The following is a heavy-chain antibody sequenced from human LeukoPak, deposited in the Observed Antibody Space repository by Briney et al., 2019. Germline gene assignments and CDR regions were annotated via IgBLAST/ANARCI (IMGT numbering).Heavy chain of an antibody. CDR3: ARRGRNSSGWQDYL. D-gene: IGHD6-25*01. V-gene: IGHV4-59*01. CDR2: IYHTGST. J-gene: IGHJ4*02. CDR1: GGSISSYY. Sequence: PSETLSLTCTVSGGSISSYYWSWIRQPPGKGLEWIANIYHTGSTNYNPSLRSRVTISIDTAKNQFSLKLTSVTAADTAVYYCARRGRNSSGWQDYLWGQGTLVTVSS.